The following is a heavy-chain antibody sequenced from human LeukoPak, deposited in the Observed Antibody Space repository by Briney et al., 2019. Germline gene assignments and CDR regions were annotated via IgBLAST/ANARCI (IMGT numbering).Heavy chain of an antibody. CDR3: ARAPYDILTGYSLNWFDP. D-gene: IGHD3-9*01. J-gene: IGHJ5*02. Sequence: ASVKVSCKASGCTFTTYAMHWVRQAPGQRLEWMGWINGDNGNTKYSQKFQGRVTITRDTSAYTGYMELRGLSSADTAVYFCARAPYDILTGYSLNWFDPWGQGTLVTVSS. CDR1: GCTFTTYA. CDR2: INGDNGNT. V-gene: IGHV1-3*01.